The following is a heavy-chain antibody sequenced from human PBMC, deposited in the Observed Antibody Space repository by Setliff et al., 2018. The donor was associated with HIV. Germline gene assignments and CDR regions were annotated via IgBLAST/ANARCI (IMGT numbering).Heavy chain of an antibody. CDR3: AKDAGSYSYVHEYFQH. CDR2: VHYNGNDK. Sequence: GGSLRLSCAASGFIFSEHYMSWIRQAPGKGLEWVARVHYNGNDKFYVDSVRGRFTISRDNSKNTLYLQMNSLRAEDTAVYYCAKDAGSYSYVHEYFQHWGQGTLVTVSS. D-gene: IGHD5-18*01. CDR1: GFIFSEHY. J-gene: IGHJ1*01. V-gene: IGHV3-30*02.